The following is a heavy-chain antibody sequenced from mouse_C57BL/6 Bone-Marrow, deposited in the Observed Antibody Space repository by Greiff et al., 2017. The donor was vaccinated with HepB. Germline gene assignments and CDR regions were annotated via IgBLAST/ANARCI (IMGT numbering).Heavy chain of an antibody. Sequence: EVKLMESGGGLVKPGGSLKLSCAASGFTFSDYGMHWVRQAPEKGLEWVAYISSGSSTIYYADTVKGRFTITSDNAKNTLFLQMTSLRSEDTAMYYCARSAVVSPYAMDYWGQGTSVTVSS. D-gene: IGHD1-1*01. CDR3: ARSAVVSPYAMDY. CDR1: GFTFSDYG. J-gene: IGHJ4*01. CDR2: ISSGSSTI. V-gene: IGHV5-17*01.